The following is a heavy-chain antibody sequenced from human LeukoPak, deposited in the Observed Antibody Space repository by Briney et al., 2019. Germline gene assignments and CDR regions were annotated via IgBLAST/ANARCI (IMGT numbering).Heavy chain of an antibody. V-gene: IGHV3-33*03. Sequence: GRSLRLSCAASGFTFSTYGMHWVRQAPGKGLEWVAAIWHDGNNKYYADSVKGRFSISRDNSKNTLDLQMNSLRAEDTAVYYCAKVSTPKWLPVEIDYWGQGTLVTVSS. CDR2: IWHDGNNK. CDR1: GFTFSTYG. J-gene: IGHJ4*02. D-gene: IGHD5-12*01. CDR3: AKVSTPKWLPVEIDY.